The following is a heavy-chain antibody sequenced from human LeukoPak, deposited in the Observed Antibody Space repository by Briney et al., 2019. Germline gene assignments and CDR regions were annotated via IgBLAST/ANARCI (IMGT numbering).Heavy chain of an antibody. V-gene: IGHV1-2*02. CDR2: IDPDSGNT. Sequence: ASVKVSCKTSGYTFSGNYIHWVRQAPGQGLECMGWIDPDSGNTNSAQKCQGRVSMTRDTSISTAYMELSRLTSDDTALYYCAREGGTMALGGSRGFDYWGQGTRVTVSS. J-gene: IGHJ4*02. D-gene: IGHD1-7*01. CDR1: GYTFSGNY. CDR3: AREGGTMALGGSRGFDY.